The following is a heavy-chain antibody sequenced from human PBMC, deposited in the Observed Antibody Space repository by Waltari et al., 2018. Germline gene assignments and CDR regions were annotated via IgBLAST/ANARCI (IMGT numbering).Heavy chain of an antibody. CDR3: AKYILGGGTPYYYYGMDV. CDR1: GFTFSTYA. J-gene: IGHJ6*02. V-gene: IGHV3-23*01. Sequence: EVQLLESGGDLVQFGGSLRLSCAASGFTFSTYAMSWVRPAPGQGLEWVSSISGSGGSTYYADSVKGRFTISRDNSKNTLYLQMNSLRAEDTAVYYCAKYILGGGTPYYYYGMDVWGLGTTVTVSS. CDR2: ISGSGGST. D-gene: IGHD3-3*02.